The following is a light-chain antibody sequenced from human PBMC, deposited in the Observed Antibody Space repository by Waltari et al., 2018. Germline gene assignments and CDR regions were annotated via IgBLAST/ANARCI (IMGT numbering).Light chain of an antibody. V-gene: IGKV1-12*01. CDR2: DGY. Sequence: EIVMTQSPSSVSASVGDGVTITCRASQDISSWLAWYQQKPGKAPNLLIYDGYSLQSGVPSRFSGSGSGTVFTLTISSLQPEDFATYYCQQANSFPITFGQGTRLEIK. CDR3: QQANSFPIT. CDR1: QDISSW. J-gene: IGKJ5*01.